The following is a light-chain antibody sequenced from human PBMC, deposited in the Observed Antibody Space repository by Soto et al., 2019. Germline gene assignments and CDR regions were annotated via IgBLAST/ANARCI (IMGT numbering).Light chain of an antibody. J-gene: IGKJ1*01. Sequence: EIVMTQSPATLSVSPGERATLSCRASQSVSSNLAWYQQKPGQAPRLLIYGASTRATGIPARFSGSGSGTEFTITISSLNSEYFAVYYCQQYNNWTPGTFGKRTKVEIK. CDR1: QSVSSN. CDR2: GAS. CDR3: QQYNNWTPGT. V-gene: IGKV3-15*01.